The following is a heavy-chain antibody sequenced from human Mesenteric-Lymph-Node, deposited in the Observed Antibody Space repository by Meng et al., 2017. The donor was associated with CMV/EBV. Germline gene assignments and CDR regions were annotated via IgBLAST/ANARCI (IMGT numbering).Heavy chain of an antibody. D-gene: IGHD4-17*01. CDR2: IYPGDSDT. Sequence: KASGYSFTNYWIGWLRQMPGKGLEWMGIIYPGDSDTRYSPSFQGQVTISADKSISTTYLQWNSLKASDTAMYYCARYGVTVTTGGDYWGQGTLVTVSS. V-gene: IGHV5-51*01. CDR3: ARYGVTVTTGGDY. J-gene: IGHJ4*02. CDR1: GYSFTNYW.